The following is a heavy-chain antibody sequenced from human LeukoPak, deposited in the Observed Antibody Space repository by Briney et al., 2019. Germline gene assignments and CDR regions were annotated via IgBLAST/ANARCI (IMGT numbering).Heavy chain of an antibody. J-gene: IGHJ4*02. CDR1: GYTFTSYG. V-gene: IGHV1-18*01. D-gene: IGHD4-17*01. CDR2: ISAYNGNT. Sequence: ASVKVSCKASGYTFTSYGISWVRQAPGQGLEWMGWISAYNGNTNYAQKLQGRVTMTTDTSTSTAYMELRSLRSDDTAVYYCARAPLGSTVTNRFNYWGRGTLVTVSS. CDR3: ARAPLGSTVTNRFNY.